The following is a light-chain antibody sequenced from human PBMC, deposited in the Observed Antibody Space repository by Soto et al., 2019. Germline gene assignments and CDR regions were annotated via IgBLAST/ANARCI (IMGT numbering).Light chain of an antibody. CDR1: QCVSSSY. J-gene: IGKJ5*01. CDR2: GTS. Sequence: EIVLTQSPGTLSLSPGERATLSCRASQCVSSSYLAWYQQRPGQAARLLIYGTSSRATGIPDRFSGSGSGTDFTLTISRLKPEDFAVYYCQQYGSSPLVTFGQGTRLEIK. V-gene: IGKV3-20*01. CDR3: QQYGSSPLVT.